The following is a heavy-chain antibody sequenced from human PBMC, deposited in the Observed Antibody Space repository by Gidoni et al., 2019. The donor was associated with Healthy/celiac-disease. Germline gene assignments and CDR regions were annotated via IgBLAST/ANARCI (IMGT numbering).Heavy chain of an antibody. D-gene: IGHD5-12*01. J-gene: IGHJ6*02. CDR2: IYYSGST. CDR1: GGSISSSSYY. V-gene: IGHV4-39*01. Sequence: QLQLQESGPGLVKPSETLSLTCTVSGGSISSSSYYWGWIRQPPGKGLEWIGSIYYSGSTYYNPSLKSRVTISVDTSKNQFSLKLSSVTAADTAVYYCGTKSRLVARGYYYYGMDVWGQGTTVTVSS. CDR3: GTKSRLVARGYYYYGMDV.